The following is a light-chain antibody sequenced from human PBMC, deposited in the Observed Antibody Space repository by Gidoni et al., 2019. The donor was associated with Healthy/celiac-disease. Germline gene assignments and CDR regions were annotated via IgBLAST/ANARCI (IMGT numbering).Light chain of an antibody. CDR2: LGS. Sequence: DIVMPQSPLSLPVTPGEPASISCRSSQSLLHSNGYNYLDWYLQKPGQSPQLLIYLGSNRASGVPDRFSGSGSGTDFTLKISRVEAEDVGVYYCMQALQTPPAFXQXTRLDIK. CDR3: MQALQTPPA. CDR1: QSLLHSNGYNY. J-gene: IGKJ5*01. V-gene: IGKV2-28*01.